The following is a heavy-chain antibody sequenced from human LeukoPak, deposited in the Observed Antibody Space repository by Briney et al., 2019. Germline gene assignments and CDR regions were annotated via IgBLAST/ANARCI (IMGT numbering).Heavy chain of an antibody. D-gene: IGHD3-22*01. Sequence: GGSLRLSCVASGFTFSINAMSWVRQAPGKGLEWVATISGIDSGAYYADSVKGRFTISRDNSKNTLYLHMNSLRAEDTAVYYCAKDGSTYYDRSGYYPFHYWGQGALVTVSS. J-gene: IGHJ4*02. V-gene: IGHV3-23*01. CDR3: AKDGSTYYDRSGYYPFHY. CDR1: GFTFSINA. CDR2: ISGIDSGA.